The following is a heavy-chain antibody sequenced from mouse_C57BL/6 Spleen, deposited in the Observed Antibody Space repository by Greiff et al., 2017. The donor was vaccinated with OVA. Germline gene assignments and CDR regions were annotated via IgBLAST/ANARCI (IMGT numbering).Heavy chain of an antibody. CDR3: VRRDGDD. V-gene: IGHV10-1*01. J-gene: IGHJ2*01. CDR2: IRSKSNNYAT. D-gene: IGHD3-3*01. CDR1: GFSFNTYA. Sequence: DVKLVESGGGLVQPKGSLKLSCAASGFSFNTYAMNWVRQAPGKGLEWVARIRSKSNNYATYYADSVKDRFTISRDDSESMLYLQMNNLKAEDTAMYDCVRRDGDDWGQGTTLTVSS.